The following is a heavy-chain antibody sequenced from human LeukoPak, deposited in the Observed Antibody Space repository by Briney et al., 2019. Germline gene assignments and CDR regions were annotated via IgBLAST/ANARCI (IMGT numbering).Heavy chain of an antibody. V-gene: IGHV1-2*02. CDR1: RDTFTGYY. D-gene: IGHD1-26*01. J-gene: IGHJ4*02. CDR3: AGGPGYYFFDY. Sequence: GASVKVSCKASRDTFTGYYMHWVRQVPGQGLEWMGWINPDSGGTNYAQKFQGRVTMTRDRSISTAYLNLRRLTSDDTAFYFCAGGPGYYFFDYWGQGTLVTVSS. CDR2: INPDSGGT.